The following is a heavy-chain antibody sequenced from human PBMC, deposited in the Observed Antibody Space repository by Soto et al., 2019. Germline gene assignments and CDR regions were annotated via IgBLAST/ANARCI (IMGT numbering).Heavy chain of an antibody. J-gene: IGHJ5*02. CDR2: IYHNGSP. D-gene: IGHD1-7*01. CDR3: ARGTSP. V-gene: IGHV4-30-2*01. CDR1: GGSISSGGYS. Sequence: PSETLSLTCAVSGGSISSGGYSWSWIRQPPGKGLEWIGYIYHNGSPYYNPSLKSRVTISVDRSKNQFSLKLSSVTAADTAVYYCARGTSPWGKGTLVTVSS.